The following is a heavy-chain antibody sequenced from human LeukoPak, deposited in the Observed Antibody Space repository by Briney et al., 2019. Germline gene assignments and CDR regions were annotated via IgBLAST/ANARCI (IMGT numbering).Heavy chain of an antibody. V-gene: IGHV3-21*01. J-gene: IGHJ5*02. Sequence: PGGSLRLSCAASGFTFSSYSMTWVRQAPGKGLEWVSSISSSSSYIYYADSVKGRFTISRDNAKNSLYLQMNSLRAEDTAVYYCARPYCSGGSCSMSQYWFDPWGQGTLVTVSS. CDR2: ISSSSSYI. D-gene: IGHD2-15*01. CDR3: ARPYCSGGSCSMSQYWFDP. CDR1: GFTFSSYS.